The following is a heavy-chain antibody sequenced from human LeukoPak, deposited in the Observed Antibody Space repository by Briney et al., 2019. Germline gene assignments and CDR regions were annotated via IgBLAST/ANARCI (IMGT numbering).Heavy chain of an antibody. D-gene: IGHD1-1*01. CDR3: AKSYGDWNDVPDY. CDR2: IGGSGGST. J-gene: IGHJ4*02. V-gene: IGHV3-23*01. CDR1: GFTFSSYA. Sequence: SGGSLRLSCAASGFTFSSYAMSWVRQAPGKGLEWVSAIGGSGGSTYYADSVKGRFTISRDNSKNTLYLQMNSLRAEDTAVYYCAKSYGDWNDVPDYWGQGTLVTVSS.